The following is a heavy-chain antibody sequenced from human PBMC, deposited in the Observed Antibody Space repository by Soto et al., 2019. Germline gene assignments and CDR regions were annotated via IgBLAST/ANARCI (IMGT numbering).Heavy chain of an antibody. D-gene: IGHD3-22*01. CDR2: IYPGDSDT. CDR1: GSSFTSYW. V-gene: IGHV5-51*01. Sequence: GESLKISCKGSGSSFTSYWIGWVRQMPGKGLEWMGIIYPGDSDTRYSPSFQGQVTISADKSISTAYLQWSSLKASDTAMYYCARRRPGRRYYDRGFDYWGQGTLVTVSS. J-gene: IGHJ4*02. CDR3: ARRRPGRRYYDRGFDY.